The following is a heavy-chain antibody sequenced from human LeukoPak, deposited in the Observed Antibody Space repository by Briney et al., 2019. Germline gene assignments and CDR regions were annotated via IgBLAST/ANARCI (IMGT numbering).Heavy chain of an antibody. V-gene: IGHV4-61*01. CDR1: GGSISSSSYY. J-gene: IGHJ6*02. CDR3: ARVGGYFDWSAFKYYYYYGMDV. Sequence: SETLSLTCTVSGGSISSSSYYWSWIRQPPGKGLEWIGYIYYSGSTNYNPSLKSRVTISVDTSKNQFSLKLSSVTAADTAVYYCARVGGYFDWSAFKYYYYYGMDVWGQGTTVTVSS. CDR2: IYYSGST. D-gene: IGHD3-9*01.